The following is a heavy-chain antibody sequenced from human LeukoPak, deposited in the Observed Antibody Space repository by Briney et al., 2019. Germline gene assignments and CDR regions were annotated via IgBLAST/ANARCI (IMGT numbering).Heavy chain of an antibody. J-gene: IGHJ6*03. D-gene: IGHD3-10*01. Sequence: ASVKVSCKASGYTFTGYYMHWVRQAPGQGLEWMGWINPNSGGTNYAQKFQGRVTMTRDTSISTAYMELSRLRSDDTAVYYCARLSYGSGSYNYYYYMDVWGKGTTVTVSS. CDR1: GYTFTGYY. CDR3: ARLSYGSGSYNYYYYMDV. CDR2: INPNSGGT. V-gene: IGHV1-2*02.